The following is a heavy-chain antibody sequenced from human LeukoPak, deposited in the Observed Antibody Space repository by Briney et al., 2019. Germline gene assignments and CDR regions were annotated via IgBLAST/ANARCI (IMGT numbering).Heavy chain of an antibody. CDR3: ATLAPTTD. V-gene: IGHV3-30*03. J-gene: IGHJ4*02. CDR2: ISYDGSNK. CDR1: GFTFSSYG. Sequence: GGSLRLSCAASGFTFSSYGMHWVRQAPGKGLEWVAVISYDGSNKYYADSVKGRFTISRDDSKSTVYLQMNSLKTEDTAVYYCATLAPTTDWGQGTLVTVSS. D-gene: IGHD4-17*01.